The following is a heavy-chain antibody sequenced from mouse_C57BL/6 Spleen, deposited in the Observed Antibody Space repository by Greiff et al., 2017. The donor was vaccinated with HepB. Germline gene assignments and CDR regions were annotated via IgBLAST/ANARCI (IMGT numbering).Heavy chain of an antibody. CDR3: ARPTTVVRGWYFDV. V-gene: IGHV1-69*01. CDR1: GYTFTSYW. D-gene: IGHD1-1*01. CDR2: IDPSDSYT. J-gene: IGHJ1*03. Sequence: QVQLQQPGAELVMPGASVKLSCKASGYTFTSYWMHWVKQRPGQGLEWIGEIDPSDSYTNYNQKFKGKSTLTVDKSSSTAYMQLSSLTSEDSAVYYCARPTTVVRGWYFDVWGTGTTVTVSS.